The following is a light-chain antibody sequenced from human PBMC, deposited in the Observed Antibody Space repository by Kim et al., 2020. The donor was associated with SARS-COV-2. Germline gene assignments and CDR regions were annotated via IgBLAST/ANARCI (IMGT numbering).Light chain of an antibody. J-gene: IGKJ2*01. CDR1: QSVSSSY. CDR3: HQYGNSPNT. CDR2: GTF. V-gene: IGKV3-20*01. Sequence: EIVLTQSPGTLSLSPGEGATLSCRASQSVSSSYLAWYQQKPGQAPRLLIYGTFTRATGIPDRFSGSGSGTDFTLTISRLEPADFAVYYCHQYGNSPNTFGQGTKLDI.